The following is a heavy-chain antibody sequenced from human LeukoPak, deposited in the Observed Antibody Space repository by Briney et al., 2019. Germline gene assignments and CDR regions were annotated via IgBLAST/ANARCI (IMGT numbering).Heavy chain of an antibody. CDR2: ISWNSGSI. J-gene: IGHJ4*02. Sequence: GGSLRLSCAASGFTFDDYAMHWVRQAPGKGLEWVSGISWNSGSIGYADSVKGRFTISRDNAKNSLYLQMNSLRAEDMALYYCAKSNRGYYDNFDYWGQGTQVTVSS. CDR1: GFTFDDYA. CDR3: AKSNRGYYDNFDY. D-gene: IGHD3-22*01. V-gene: IGHV3-9*03.